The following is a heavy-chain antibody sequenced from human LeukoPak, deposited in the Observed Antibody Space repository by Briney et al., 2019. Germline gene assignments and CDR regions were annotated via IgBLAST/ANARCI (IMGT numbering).Heavy chain of an antibody. Sequence: GGSLRLSYAAPGFTVIKTNICWVRQAPGKGLEWVSVIYSGGGTYYADSVKGRFTISRDNSKNTLYLQMNSLRAEDTAVYYCARDSRGSYYTDYWGQGTLVTVSS. D-gene: IGHD1-26*01. CDR2: IYSGGGT. V-gene: IGHV3-66*01. CDR1: GFTVIKTN. CDR3: ARDSRGSYYTDY. J-gene: IGHJ4*02.